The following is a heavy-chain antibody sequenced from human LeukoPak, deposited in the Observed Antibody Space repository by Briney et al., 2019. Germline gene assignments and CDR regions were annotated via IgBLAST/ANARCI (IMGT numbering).Heavy chain of an antibody. CDR3: ARDHSSGWYRYYFDY. J-gene: IGHJ4*02. CDR1: GFTFSHYN. CDR2: ITGSRSSI. V-gene: IGHV3-48*04. D-gene: IGHD6-19*01. Sequence: GGSLRLSCAASGFTFSHYNMNWVRQAPGKGLEWVSYITGSRSSIYYADSVRGRFTISRDNAKNSLYLQMDSLRAEDTAVYYCARDHSSGWYRYYFDYWGQGTLVTVSS.